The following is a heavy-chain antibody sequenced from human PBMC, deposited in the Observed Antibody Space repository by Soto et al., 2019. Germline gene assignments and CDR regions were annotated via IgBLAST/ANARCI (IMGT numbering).Heavy chain of an antibody. CDR2: INSDGSST. J-gene: IGHJ3*02. CDR1: GFTFSSYW. CDR3: ARDRYCSGGSCLQDDAFDI. Sequence: GGSLRLSCAASGFTFSSYWMHWVRQAPGKGLVWVSRINSDGSSTSYADSVKGRFTISRDNAKNTLYLQMNSLRAEDTAVYYCARDRYCSGGSCLQDDAFDIWGQGTMVTVSS. D-gene: IGHD2-15*01. V-gene: IGHV3-74*01.